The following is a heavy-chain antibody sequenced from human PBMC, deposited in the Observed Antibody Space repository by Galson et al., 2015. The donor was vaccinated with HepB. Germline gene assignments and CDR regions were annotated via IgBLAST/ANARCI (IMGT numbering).Heavy chain of an antibody. CDR3: ASEDGCSSTSCYPKVPWFDP. D-gene: IGHD2-2*01. V-gene: IGHV3-30*04. Sequence: SLRLSCAASGFTFSSYAMHWVRQAPGKGLEWVAVISYDGSNKYYADSVKGRFTISRDNSKNTLYLQMNSLRAEDTAVYYCASEDGCSSTSCYPKVPWFDPWGQGTLVTVSS. CDR2: ISYDGSNK. CDR1: GFTFSSYA. J-gene: IGHJ5*02.